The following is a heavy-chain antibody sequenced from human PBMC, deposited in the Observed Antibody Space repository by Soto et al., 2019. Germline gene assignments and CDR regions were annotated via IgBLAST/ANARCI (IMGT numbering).Heavy chain of an antibody. CDR2: IKSKTDGGTT. J-gene: IGHJ6*02. V-gene: IGHV3-15*07. CDR3: TTKADGSGSYVYYYGMDV. CDR1: GFTFSNAW. D-gene: IGHD3-10*01. Sequence: EVQLVESGGGLVKPGGSLRLSCAASGFTFSNAWMNWVRQAPGKGLEWVGRIKSKTDGGTTDYAAPVKGRFTISRDDSKNTLYLQMNSLKTEDTAVYYCTTKADGSGSYVYYYGMDVWDQGTTVTVSS.